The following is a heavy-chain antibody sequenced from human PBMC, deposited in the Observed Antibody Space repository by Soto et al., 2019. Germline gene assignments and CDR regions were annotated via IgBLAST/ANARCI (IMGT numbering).Heavy chain of an antibody. CDR2: ISSSSSTI. CDR1: GFTFSSYS. D-gene: IGHD5-18*01. J-gene: IGHJ5*02. Sequence: EVQLVESGGGLVQPGGSLRLSCAASGFTFSSYSMNWVRQAPGKGLEWVSYISSSSSTIYYADSVKGRFTISRDNAKNSLYLQMNSLRDEDTAVYYCARAGYSYGLTYNWFDPWGQGNLVTVSS. CDR3: ARAGYSYGLTYNWFDP. V-gene: IGHV3-48*02.